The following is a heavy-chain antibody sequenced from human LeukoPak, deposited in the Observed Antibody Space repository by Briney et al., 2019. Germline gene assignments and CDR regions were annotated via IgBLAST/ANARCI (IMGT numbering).Heavy chain of an antibody. CDR1: GYTFTSYD. J-gene: IGHJ6*03. D-gene: IGHD6-6*01. V-gene: IGHV1-8*01. CDR3: ARGVVGIAARLYYYYMDV. Sequence: EASVKVSCTASGYTFTSYDINWVRQATGQGLEWMGWMNPNSGNTGYAQKFQGRVTMTRNTSISTAYMELSSLRSEDTAVYYCARGVVGIAARLYYYYMDVWGKGTTVTVSS. CDR2: MNPNSGNT.